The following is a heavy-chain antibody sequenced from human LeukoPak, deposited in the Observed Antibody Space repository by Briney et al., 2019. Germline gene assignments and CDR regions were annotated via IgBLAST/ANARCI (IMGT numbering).Heavy chain of an antibody. CDR1: GGSISSYS. Sequence: SETLSLTCTVSGGSISSYSWNRIRQSPGKGLEWIGRVYHSGSINYNPSLKSRVTISVDTSKNQFSLNLSSVTAADTAVYYCVSSYGAYVLYYWGQGTLVIVSS. D-gene: IGHD4/OR15-4a*01. V-gene: IGHV4-59*01. CDR3: VSSYGAYVLYY. J-gene: IGHJ4*02. CDR2: VYHSGSI.